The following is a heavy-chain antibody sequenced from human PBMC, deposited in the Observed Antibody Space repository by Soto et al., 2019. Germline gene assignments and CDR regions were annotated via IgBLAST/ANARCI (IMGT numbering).Heavy chain of an antibody. CDR1: GFTFNNYA. Sequence: PGGSLRLSCAASGFTFNNYAMSWVRQAPGKGLEWVSAISGSGGSTYYADSVKGRFTISRDNSKNTLYLQMNSLRAEDTAVYYCARDRGAYYGMDVWGQGTTVTVSS. V-gene: IGHV3-23*01. D-gene: IGHD1-26*01. J-gene: IGHJ6*02. CDR2: ISGSGGST. CDR3: ARDRGAYYGMDV.